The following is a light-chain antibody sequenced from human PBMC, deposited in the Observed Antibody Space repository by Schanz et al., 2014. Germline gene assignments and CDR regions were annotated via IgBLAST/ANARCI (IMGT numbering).Light chain of an antibody. Sequence: EIVMTQSPGTLSLSPGERATLSCRASQSVSSTYLAWYQQKPGQAPRLLIYGASTRATGIPDRFGGSGSGTDFTLTISRLEPEDFAVYYCQQYGSSVSYTFGQGTKLEIK. J-gene: IGKJ2*01. V-gene: IGKV3-20*01. CDR1: QSVSSTY. CDR2: GAS. CDR3: QQYGSSVSYT.